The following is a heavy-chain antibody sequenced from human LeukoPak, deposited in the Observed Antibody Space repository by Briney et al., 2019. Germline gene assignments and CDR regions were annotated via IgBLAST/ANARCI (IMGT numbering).Heavy chain of an antibody. V-gene: IGHV3-7*01. J-gene: IGHJ6*03. Sequence: PGGSLRLSCAASGFTFSSYWMSWVRQAPGKGLEWVANIKQDGSEKYYVDSVKGRFTISRDNAKNSLYLQMNSLRAEDTAVYYCARDQAQVAAAGTIYYYYYYMDVWGKGTTVTVSS. CDR2: IKQDGSEK. CDR1: GFTFSSYW. CDR3: ARDQAQVAAAGTIYYYYYYMDV. D-gene: IGHD6-13*01.